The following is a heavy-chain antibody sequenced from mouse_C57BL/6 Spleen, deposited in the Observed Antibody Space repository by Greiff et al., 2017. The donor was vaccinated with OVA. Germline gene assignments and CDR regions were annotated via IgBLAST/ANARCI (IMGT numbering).Heavy chain of an antibody. J-gene: IGHJ4*01. Sequence: QVQLQQSGPELVKPGASVKISCKASGYSFTSYYIHWVKQRPGQGLEWIGWIYPGSGNTKYNEKFKGKATLTADTSSSTAYMQLSSLPSEDSAVYYCARSRGYDAMDYWGQGTSVTVSS. CDR1: GYSFTSYY. D-gene: IGHD2-2*01. CDR3: ARSRGYDAMDY. V-gene: IGHV1-66*01. CDR2: IYPGSGNT.